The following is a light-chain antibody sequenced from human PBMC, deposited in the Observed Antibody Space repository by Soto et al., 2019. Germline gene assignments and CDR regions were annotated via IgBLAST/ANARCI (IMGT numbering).Light chain of an antibody. CDR2: SSN. J-gene: IGLJ2*01. V-gene: IGLV1-44*01. CDR1: SSNIGSNS. Sequence: QSVLTQPPSASGTPGQRVTISCSGSSSNIGSNSVNWYQQLPGTAPKLLMYSSNQRPSGVPARFSGSKTATSASLAISGLQSEDEADYYCAAWYDSLNGVVFGGGTKLTVL. CDR3: AAWYDSLNGVV.